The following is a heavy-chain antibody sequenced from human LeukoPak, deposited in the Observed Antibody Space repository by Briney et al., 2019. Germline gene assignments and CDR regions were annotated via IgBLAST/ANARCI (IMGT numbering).Heavy chain of an antibody. D-gene: IGHD1-26*01. J-gene: IGHJ6*02. Sequence: PGGSLRLSCAASGFTFSSYAMSWVRQAPGEGLEWVSAISGSGGSTYYADSVKGRFTISRDNSKNTLYLQMNSLRAEDTAVYYCAVGRELLKGYYYYGMDVWGQGTTVTVSS. CDR2: ISGSGGST. V-gene: IGHV3-23*01. CDR3: AVGRELLKGYYYYGMDV. CDR1: GFTFSSYA.